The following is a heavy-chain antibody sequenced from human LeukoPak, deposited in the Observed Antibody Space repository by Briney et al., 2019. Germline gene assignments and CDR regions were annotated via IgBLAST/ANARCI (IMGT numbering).Heavy chain of an antibody. Sequence: SETLSLTCTVSGGSISSYCWSWIRQPPGKGLEWIGYIYTSGSTNYNPSLKSRVTISVDTSKNQFSLKLSSVTAADTAVYYCARHSGSGSYLPMDHWGQGTQVTVSS. V-gene: IGHV4-4*09. D-gene: IGHD3-10*01. CDR1: GGSISSYC. J-gene: IGHJ4*02. CDR3: ARHSGSGSYLPMDH. CDR2: IYTSGST.